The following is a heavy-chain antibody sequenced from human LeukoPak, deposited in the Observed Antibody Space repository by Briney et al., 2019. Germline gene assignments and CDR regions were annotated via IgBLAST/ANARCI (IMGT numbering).Heavy chain of an antibody. Sequence: GGSLRLSCAASGFTFSSYSMNWVRQAPGKGLEWVSYISSSSSTIYYADSVKGRFTISRDNAKNSLYLQMNSLRAEDTAVYYCARGRGKPSYYYYMDVWGKGTTVTVSS. CDR1: GFTFSSYS. D-gene: IGHD3-16*01. V-gene: IGHV3-48*01. J-gene: IGHJ6*03. CDR3: ARGRGKPSYYYYMDV. CDR2: ISSSSSTI.